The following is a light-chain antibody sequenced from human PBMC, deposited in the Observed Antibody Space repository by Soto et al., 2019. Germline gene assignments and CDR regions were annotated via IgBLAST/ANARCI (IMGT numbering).Light chain of an antibody. CDR3: QQYGSSPLT. CDR2: GAS. Sequence: EIVLTQSPGTLSLSPGERATLSSRASQSVSSSYLAWYQQKPGQAPRLLIYGASIRATGIPDRFSGSGSGTDFTLTISRLEPEDFAVYYCQQYGSSPLTFGGGTKVEI. V-gene: IGKV3-20*01. CDR1: QSVSSSY. J-gene: IGKJ4*01.